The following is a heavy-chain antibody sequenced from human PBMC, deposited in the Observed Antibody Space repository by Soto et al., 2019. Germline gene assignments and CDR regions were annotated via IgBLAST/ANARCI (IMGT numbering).Heavy chain of an antibody. J-gene: IGHJ4*02. CDR2: ISYDGSNK. Sequence: QSGGALRLSCAASGFTFSSYAMHWVRQAPGKGLEWVAVISYDGSNKYYADSVKGPFTISRDNSKNTLYLQMNSLRAEDTAVYYCARDLTMLDGRGPLDYWGQGTLVTVSS. CDR1: GFTFSSYA. D-gene: IGHD3-10*02. V-gene: IGHV3-30-3*01. CDR3: ARDLTMLDGRGPLDY.